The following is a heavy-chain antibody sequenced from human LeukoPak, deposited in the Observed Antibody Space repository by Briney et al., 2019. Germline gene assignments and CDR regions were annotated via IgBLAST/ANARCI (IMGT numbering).Heavy chain of an antibody. D-gene: IGHD6-13*01. Sequence: PSETLSLTCTVSGGSISSYYWSWIRQPAGKGLEWIGRIYTSGSTNYNPSLKSRVTMSVDTSKNQFSLKLSSVTAADTAVYYCARAGYSSYYRPSTFDYWGQGTLVTVSS. CDR2: IYTSGST. CDR1: GGSISSYY. J-gene: IGHJ4*02. CDR3: ARAGYSSYYRPSTFDY. V-gene: IGHV4-4*07.